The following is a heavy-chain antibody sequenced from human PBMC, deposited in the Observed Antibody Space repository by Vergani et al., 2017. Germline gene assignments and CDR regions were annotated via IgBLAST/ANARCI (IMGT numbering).Heavy chain of an antibody. Sequence: QVQLVQSGAEVKKPGSSVKVSCKASGGTFSSYAISWVRQAPGQGLEWMGGIIHIFGTANYAQKFQGRVTITADESTSTAYMELSSLRSEDTAVYYCARDSSQHLVTGDDAFDIWGQGTMVTVSS. D-gene: IGHD6-13*01. CDR1: GGTFSSYA. V-gene: IGHV1-69*01. CDR3: ARDSSQHLVTGDDAFDI. CDR2: IIHIFGTA. J-gene: IGHJ3*02.